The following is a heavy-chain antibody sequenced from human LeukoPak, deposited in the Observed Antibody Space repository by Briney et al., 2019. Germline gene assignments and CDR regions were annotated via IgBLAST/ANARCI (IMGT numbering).Heavy chain of an antibody. D-gene: IGHD4-23*01. CDR2: ISYDGSNK. J-gene: IGHJ4*02. CDR3: AKNWMTAVVTPVLDY. Sequence: GGSLRLSCAASGFTFSSYAMHWVRQAPGKGLEWVAVISYDGSNKYYADSVKGRFTISRDKPKNTLYLQMNSLRAEDTAVYYCAKNWMTAVVTPVLDYWGQGTLVTVSS. V-gene: IGHV3-30*04. CDR1: GFTFSSYA.